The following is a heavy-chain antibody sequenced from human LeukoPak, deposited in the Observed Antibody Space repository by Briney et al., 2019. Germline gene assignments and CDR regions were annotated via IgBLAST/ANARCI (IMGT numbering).Heavy chain of an antibody. CDR3: ARGGTFVPDY. CDR1: GFTFSIFW. CDR2: IKVDGSEK. V-gene: IGHV3-7*01. Sequence: GGSLRLSCAASGFTFSIFWMSWVRQAPGKGLEWVANIKVDGSEKYYVDSMKGRFTVSRDNAKNSLYLQMDSLRAEDTAVYYCARGGTFVPDYWGQGTLVTVSS. J-gene: IGHJ4*02. D-gene: IGHD1-1*01.